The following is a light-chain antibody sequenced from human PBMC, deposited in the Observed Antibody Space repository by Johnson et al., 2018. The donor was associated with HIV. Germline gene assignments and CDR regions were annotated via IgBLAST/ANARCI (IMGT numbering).Light chain of an antibody. CDR1: NSNIGNNY. CDR3: GTWDSSLSAVGV. J-gene: IGLJ1*01. Sequence: QSVLTQPPSVSAAPGQKVTISCSGTNSNIGNNYVSWYQQLPGTAPKLLIYDNNKRPSGIPDRFSGSKSGTSATLGITGLQTGDEADYYGGTWDSSLSAVGVFGTGTKVTVL. V-gene: IGLV1-51*01. CDR2: DNN.